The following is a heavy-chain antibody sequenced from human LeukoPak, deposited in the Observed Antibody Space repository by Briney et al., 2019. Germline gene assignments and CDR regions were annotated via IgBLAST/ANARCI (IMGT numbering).Heavy chain of an antibody. V-gene: IGHV3-7*03. D-gene: IGHD6-13*01. CDR2: IKQDGSEK. Sequence: GGSLRLSCAASGFTFSSYAMNWIRQAPGKGLEWVANIKQDGSEKNYVDSVKGRFTISRDNAKNSLYLQMNSLRAEDTAVYYCARARIAAAGTWYYYYYMDVWGKGTTVTVSS. J-gene: IGHJ6*03. CDR3: ARARIAAAGTWYYYYYMDV. CDR1: GFTFSSYA.